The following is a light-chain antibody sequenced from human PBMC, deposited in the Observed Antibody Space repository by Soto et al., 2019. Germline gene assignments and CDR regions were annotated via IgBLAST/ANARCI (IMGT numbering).Light chain of an antibody. CDR1: SSDVGGYNY. CDR2: EVT. CDR3: SSYAGSNNFV. Sequence: QSALTQPPSASGSPGQSVTISCSGSSSDVGGYNYVSWYQQHPGKAPKLMISEVTKWPSGVPDRFSGSKSGNTASLTVSGLQAEDEADYYCSSYAGSNNFVFGTGTKVTVL. V-gene: IGLV2-8*01. J-gene: IGLJ1*01.